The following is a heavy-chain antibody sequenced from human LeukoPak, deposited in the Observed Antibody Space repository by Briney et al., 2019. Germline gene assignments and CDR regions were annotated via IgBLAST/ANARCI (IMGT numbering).Heavy chain of an antibody. Sequence: ASVKVSCKASGYTFTSYYMHWVRQAPGQGLEWMGIINPSGGSTSYAQKFQGRVTITRDTSASTAYMELSSLRSEDTAVYYCARDRIAALYYFDYWGQGTLVTVSS. D-gene: IGHD6-25*01. V-gene: IGHV1-46*01. CDR2: INPSGGST. CDR1: GYTFTSYY. CDR3: ARDRIAALYYFDY. J-gene: IGHJ4*02.